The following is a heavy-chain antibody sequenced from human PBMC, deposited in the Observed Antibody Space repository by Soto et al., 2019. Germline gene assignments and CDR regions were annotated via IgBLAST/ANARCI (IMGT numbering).Heavy chain of an antibody. Sequence: QVQLLESGGGVVQPGRSLRLSCAASGFTFSSYAMHWVRQAPGKGLEWVAVISYDGSNKYYADSVKGRFTISRDNSKNTLYLQMNSLRAEDTAVYYCASGASPYDSSGDHAFDIWGQGTMVTVSS. D-gene: IGHD3-22*01. J-gene: IGHJ3*02. CDR1: GFTFSSYA. CDR3: ASGASPYDSSGDHAFDI. CDR2: ISYDGSNK. V-gene: IGHV3-30-3*01.